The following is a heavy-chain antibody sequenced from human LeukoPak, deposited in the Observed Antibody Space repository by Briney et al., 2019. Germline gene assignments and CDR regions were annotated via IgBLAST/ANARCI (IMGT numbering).Heavy chain of an antibody. V-gene: IGHV3-30*18. CDR3: ANDYYDSSGTSGPLDY. Sequence: GGSLRLSCAASGFTFSSYGMHWVRQASGKGLEWVAVISYDGSNKYYADSVKGRFTISRDNSKNTLYLQMNSLRAEDTAVYYCANDYYDSSGTSGPLDYWGQGTLVTVSS. CDR2: ISYDGSNK. D-gene: IGHD3-22*01. J-gene: IGHJ4*02. CDR1: GFTFSSYG.